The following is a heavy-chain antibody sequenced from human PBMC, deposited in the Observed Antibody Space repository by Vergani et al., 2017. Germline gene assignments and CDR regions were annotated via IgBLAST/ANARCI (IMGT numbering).Heavy chain of an antibody. D-gene: IGHD3-3*01. V-gene: IGHV4-34*01. CDR2: INHSGST. CDR3: ARRGYDFWSGYYRVGWGMDV. CDR1: GGSFSGYY. J-gene: IGHJ6*02. Sequence: QVQLQQWGAGLLKPSETLSLTCAVYGGSFSGYYWSWIRQPPGKGLEWIGEINHSGSTNYNPSLKSRVTISVDTSKNQFSLKLSSVTAADTAVYYCARRGYDFWSGYYRVGWGMDVWGQGTTVTVSS.